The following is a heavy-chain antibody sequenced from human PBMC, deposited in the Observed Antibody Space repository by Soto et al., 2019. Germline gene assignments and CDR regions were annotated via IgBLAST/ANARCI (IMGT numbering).Heavy chain of an antibody. J-gene: IGHJ6*02. V-gene: IGHV1-46*01. CDR1: GYTFTSYY. D-gene: IGHD2-2*01. CDR3: ARDFFCSSTSCYSPYYYYGMDV. Sequence: EASVKVSCKASGYTFTSYYMHWVRQAPGQGLEWMGIINPSGGSTSYAQKFQGRVTMTRDTSTSTVYMELSSLRSEDTAVYYCARDFFCSSTSCYSPYYYYGMDVWGQGTTVTVSS. CDR2: INPSGGST.